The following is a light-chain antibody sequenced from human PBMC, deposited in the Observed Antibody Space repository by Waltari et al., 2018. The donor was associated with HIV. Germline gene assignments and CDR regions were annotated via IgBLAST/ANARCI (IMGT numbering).Light chain of an antibody. CDR1: NSNIGAASG. V-gene: IGLV1-40*01. CDR2: DNN. J-gene: IGLJ3*02. CDR3: QSYDSGLGGV. Sequence: SVLTQPPSVSGAPGQSVTISRTGGNSNIGAASGVHWYRQLPGPAPKLLIYDNNNRPSGVPDRFSGSKSGTSASLAITGLQAEDEADYYCQSYDSGLGGVFGGGTKLIVL.